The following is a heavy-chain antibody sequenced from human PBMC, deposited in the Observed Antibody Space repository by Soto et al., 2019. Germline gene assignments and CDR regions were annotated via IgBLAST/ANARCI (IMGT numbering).Heavy chain of an antibody. J-gene: IGHJ3*02. V-gene: IGHV3-33*01. CDR1: GFTFRIYS. CDR3: ARDATFGTKGGSFDI. D-gene: IGHD3-16*01. CDR2: MWYDGTNK. Sequence: GGSLRLSCAASGFTFRIYSMHWVRQSPGKGLEWVAVMWYDGTNKYYGESVKGRFTISRDNSENTLYLQMNSLRVEDTAVYYCARDATFGTKGGSFDIWGHGTLVTVSS.